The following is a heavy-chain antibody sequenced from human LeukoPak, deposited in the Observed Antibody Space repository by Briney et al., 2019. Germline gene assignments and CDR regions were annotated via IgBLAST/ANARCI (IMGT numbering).Heavy chain of an antibody. J-gene: IGHJ3*02. CDR3: ARVFQDAFDI. CDR1: GGSISSGGYS. V-gene: IGHV4-30-2*01. CDR2: IYHSGNI. Sequence: PSQTLSLTCAVSGGSISSGGYSWSWVRQPPGKGPEWIGFIYHSGNIYYNPSLKSRVTISVDRCKNQFSLNLSSVTAADTAVYYCARVFQDAFDIWGQGTMVTVSS.